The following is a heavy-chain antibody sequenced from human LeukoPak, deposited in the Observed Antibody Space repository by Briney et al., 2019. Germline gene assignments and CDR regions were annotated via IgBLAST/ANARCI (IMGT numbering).Heavy chain of an antibody. CDR2: INRDGSEK. V-gene: IGHV3-7*03. CDR1: GFTLSSRW. J-gene: IGHJ4*02. Sequence: PGGSLRLSCVVSGFTLSSRWMMWVRQAPGEGLEWMTNINRDGSEKNYVDSVKGRFTITRDNAENSLYLRMNSLKVEDSAIYYCATYDSWSGYNIAYWGQGTLVTVSS. CDR3: ATYDSWSGYNIAY. D-gene: IGHD3-3*01.